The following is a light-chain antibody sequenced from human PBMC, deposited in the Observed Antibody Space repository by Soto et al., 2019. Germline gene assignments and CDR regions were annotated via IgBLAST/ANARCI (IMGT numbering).Light chain of an antibody. Sequence: QSVLPQPPSASGTPGQRVTVSCSVSSSRTGSNYVYWYQQLPGTAPKLLIYRNDQRTLGVPDRFSGSRSGTSASLAISGLRSEDEAIYYCATWVVSLSVYVFGTGTKLTVL. J-gene: IGLJ1*01. CDR3: ATWVVSLSVYV. CDR1: SSRTGSNY. CDR2: RND. V-gene: IGLV1-47*01.